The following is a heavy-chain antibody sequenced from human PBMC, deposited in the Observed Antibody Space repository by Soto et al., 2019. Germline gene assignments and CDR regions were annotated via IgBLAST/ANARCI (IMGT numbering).Heavy chain of an antibody. J-gene: IGHJ6*02. D-gene: IGHD3-3*01. CDR2: IIPIFGTA. CDR1: GGTFSSYA. Sequence: QVQLVQSGAEVKKPGSSVKVSCKASGGTFSSYAISWVRQAPGQGLEWMGGIIPIFGTANYAQKFQGRVTITADESTSTAYMELSSLRSEDTAVYYCARDLAGVDFWSGYYTPGYYYGMDVWGQGTTVTVSS. V-gene: IGHV1-69*01. CDR3: ARDLAGVDFWSGYYTPGYYYGMDV.